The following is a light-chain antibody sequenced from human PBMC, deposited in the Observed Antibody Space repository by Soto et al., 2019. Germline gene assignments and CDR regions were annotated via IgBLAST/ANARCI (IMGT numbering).Light chain of an antibody. CDR1: SSNIGTYS. CDR3: AAWDDSLNGCV. V-gene: IGLV1-44*01. Sequence: QSVLPQPPSASGTPGQMVTISCSGSSSNIGTYSVSWYQQFPGTAPRLLIYSDNQRPSGVPDRFSASKSGASASLAISGLQSEDEADFYCAAWDDSLNGCVFGTGTKVTVL. J-gene: IGLJ1*01. CDR2: SDN.